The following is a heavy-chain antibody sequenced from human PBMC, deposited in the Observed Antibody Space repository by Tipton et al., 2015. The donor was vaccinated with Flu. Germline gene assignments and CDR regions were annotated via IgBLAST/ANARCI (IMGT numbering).Heavy chain of an antibody. CDR3: AVEGWRIAARPDYYSFYGMDV. CDR2: ISWNSGSI. Sequence: SLRLSCAASGFTFDDYAMHWVRQAPGKGLEWVSGISWNSGSIGYADSVKGRFTISGDNAKNSLYLQMNSLRAEDTALYYCAVEGWRIAARPDYYSFYGMDVWGQGTTVTVSS. D-gene: IGHD6-6*01. J-gene: IGHJ6*02. CDR1: GFTFDDYA. V-gene: IGHV3-9*01.